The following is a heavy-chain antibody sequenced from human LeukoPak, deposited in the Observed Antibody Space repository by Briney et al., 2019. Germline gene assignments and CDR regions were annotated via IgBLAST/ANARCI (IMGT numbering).Heavy chain of an antibody. CDR2: ISDSDGST. V-gene: IGHV3-23*01. J-gene: IGHJ4*02. CDR1: GFTFRRYG. Sequence: PGGSLRLSCAASGFTFRRYGMSWVRQAPGKGLEWVSVISDSDGSTYYADSVKGRFTISRDNSKNTLYLQMNSLRAEDTAVYYCAIGAAAGAPFDYWGQGTLVTVSS. D-gene: IGHD6-13*01. CDR3: AIGAAAGAPFDY.